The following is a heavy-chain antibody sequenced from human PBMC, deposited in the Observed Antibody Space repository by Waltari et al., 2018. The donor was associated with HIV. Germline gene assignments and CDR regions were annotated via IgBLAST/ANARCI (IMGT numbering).Heavy chain of an antibody. V-gene: IGHV1-69*04. D-gene: IGHD3-22*01. Sequence: QVQLVQSGAEVKKHGSSVKVSCKPSGGTFSTHALRWVRHAPRQGLEWMGRIIPILGIANYAQKFQGRVTITADKSTSTAYMELSSLRSEDTAVYYCARLYYDSSGYYRPAEYFQHWGQGTLVTVSS. J-gene: IGHJ1*01. CDR1: GGTFSTHA. CDR3: ARLYYDSSGYYRPAEYFQH. CDR2: IIPILGIA.